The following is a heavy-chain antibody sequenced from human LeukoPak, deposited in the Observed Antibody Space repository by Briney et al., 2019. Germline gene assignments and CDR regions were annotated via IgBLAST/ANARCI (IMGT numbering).Heavy chain of an antibody. CDR1: GGSISSYY. CDR3: ARGYEGIVATISGVLWDY. J-gene: IGHJ4*02. CDR2: IYYSGST. V-gene: IGHV4-59*01. Sequence: NSSETLSLTCTVSGGSISSYYWSWIRQPPGKGLEWIAYIYYSGSTNYNPSLKSRVTISVDTSKNQFSLKLSSVTAADTAVYYCARGYEGIVATISGVLWDYWGQGTLVTVSS. D-gene: IGHD5-12*01.